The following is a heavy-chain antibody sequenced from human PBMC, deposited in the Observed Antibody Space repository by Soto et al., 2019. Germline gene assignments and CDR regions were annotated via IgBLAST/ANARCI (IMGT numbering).Heavy chain of an antibody. CDR1: GGSFSGYY. D-gene: IGHD3-3*01. V-gene: IGHV4-34*01. CDR2: INHSGST. J-gene: IGHJ6*03. CDR3: ARGPANYDFWSGYSRRDYYYYMDV. Sequence: PSETLSLTCAVYGGSFSGYYWSWIRQPPGKGLEWIGEINHSGSTNYNPSLKSRVTILVDTSKKQFSLKLSSVTAADTAVYYCARGPANYDFWSGYSRRDYYYYMDVWGKGTTVTVSS.